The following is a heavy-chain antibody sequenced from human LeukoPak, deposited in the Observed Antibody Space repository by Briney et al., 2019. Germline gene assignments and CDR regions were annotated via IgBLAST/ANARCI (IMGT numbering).Heavy chain of an antibody. CDR1: GGSFSGYY. J-gene: IGHJ5*02. V-gene: IGHV4-34*01. D-gene: IGHD3-10*01. Sequence: PSETLSLTCAVYGGSFSGYYWSWIRQPPGKGLEWIGEINHSGSTNYNPSLKSRVTISVDTSKNQFSLKLSSVTAADTAVYYCARGPRITMVRGVYWFDPWVQGTLVTVSS. CDR2: INHSGST. CDR3: ARGPRITMVRGVYWFDP.